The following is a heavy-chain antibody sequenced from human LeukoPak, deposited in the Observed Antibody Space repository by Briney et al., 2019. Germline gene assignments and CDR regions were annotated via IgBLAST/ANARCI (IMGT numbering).Heavy chain of an antibody. V-gene: IGHV4-59*11. CDR3: ASRYGSGSYGFDY. D-gene: IGHD3-10*01. J-gene: IGHJ4*02. CDR2: MYYNGSM. Sequence: SETLSLTCTVSGGSISSHYWSWLRQPPGKGLEWIGYMYYNGSMNYNPSLKSRVTISADTSKNQFSLKLSSVTAADTAVYYCASRYGSGSYGFDYWGQGTLVTVSS. CDR1: GGSISSHY.